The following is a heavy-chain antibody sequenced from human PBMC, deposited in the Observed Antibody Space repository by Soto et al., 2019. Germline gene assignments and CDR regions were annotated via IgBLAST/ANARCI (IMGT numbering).Heavy chain of an antibody. Sequence: SETLSLTCAVYGGSFSGYYWSWIRQPPGKGLEWIGEINHSGSTNYNPSLKSRVTISVDTSKNQFSLKLSSVTAADTAVYFCARGYFTNGVCYLWYNVGTPGGQGPLVTV. CDR1: GGSFSGYY. CDR3: ARGYFTNGVCYLWYNVGTP. V-gene: IGHV4-34*01. CDR2: INHSGST. J-gene: IGHJ4*02. D-gene: IGHD2-8*01.